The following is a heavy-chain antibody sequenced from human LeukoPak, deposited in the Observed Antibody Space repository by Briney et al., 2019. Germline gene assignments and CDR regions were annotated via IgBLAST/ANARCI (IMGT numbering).Heavy chain of an antibody. J-gene: IGHJ4*02. CDR3: AKLPGYDFWSGEDYYFDY. Sequence: PGGSLRLSCAASGFTFSSYAMSWVRQAPGKGLEWVSAISGSGGSTYYADSVKGRFTISRDNSKNTLYLQMNSLRAEDTAVYYCAKLPGYDFWSGEDYYFDYWGQGTLVTVSS. D-gene: IGHD3-3*01. V-gene: IGHV3-23*01. CDR1: GFTFSSYA. CDR2: ISGSGGST.